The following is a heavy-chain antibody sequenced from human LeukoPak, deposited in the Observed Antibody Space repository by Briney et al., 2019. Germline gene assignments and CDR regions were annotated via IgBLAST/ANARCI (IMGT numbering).Heavy chain of an antibody. D-gene: IGHD5-18*01. V-gene: IGHV3-48*04. CDR2: IRSSGSTR. CDR1: GFTFSSYG. CDR3: ARDGYSYGFFDY. J-gene: IGHJ4*02. Sequence: GGSLRLSCAASGFTFSSYGMHWVRQAPGKGLEWVSHIRSSGSTRYYADSVKGRFTISRDNAKNSLYLQMNSLRAEDTGVYYCARDGYSYGFFDYWGQGSLVTVSS.